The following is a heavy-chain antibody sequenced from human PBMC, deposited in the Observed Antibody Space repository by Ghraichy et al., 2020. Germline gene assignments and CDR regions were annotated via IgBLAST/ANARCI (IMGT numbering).Heavy chain of an antibody. V-gene: IGHV3-11*01. CDR2: ISSSGSTI. CDR3: ARGSEGTVSPTPFDY. Sequence: GGSLRLSCAASGFTFSDYYMSWIRQAPGKGLEWVSYISSSGSTIYYADSVKGRFTISRDNAKYSLYLQMNSLRAEDTAVYYCARGSEGTVSPTPFDYWGQGTLVTVSS. CDR1: GFTFSDYY. J-gene: IGHJ4*02. D-gene: IGHD4-11*01.